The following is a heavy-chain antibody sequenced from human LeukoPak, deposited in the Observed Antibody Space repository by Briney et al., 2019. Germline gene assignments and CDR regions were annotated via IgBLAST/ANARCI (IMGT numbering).Heavy chain of an antibody. D-gene: IGHD1-7*01. V-gene: IGHV3-9*01. CDR3: ARDWELPTFDY. Sequence: GGSLRLSCAASGFIFDDYAMHWVRQAPGKGLEWVSGISWNSGSIGYADSVKGRFTISRDNAKNSLYLQMNSLRAEDTAVYYCARDWELPTFDYWGQGTLVTVSS. J-gene: IGHJ4*02. CDR1: GFIFDDYA. CDR2: ISWNSGSI.